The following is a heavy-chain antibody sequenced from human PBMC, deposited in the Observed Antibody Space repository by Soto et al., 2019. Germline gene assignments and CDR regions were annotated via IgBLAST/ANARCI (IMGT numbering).Heavy chain of an antibody. CDR2: IYYSGST. CDR3: SRARLRAVYAFDI. J-gene: IGHJ3*02. Sequence: QVQLQESDAGLVKASQTLSLTCTVSGGSVSSGAYYWTWIRQRPGKGLEWIGYIYYSGSTYYSPSLKSRRSISLDTSKNPCCLRLSSVTAADTAMYYCSRARLRAVYAFDIWGQGTMVTVSS. CDR1: GGSVSSGAYY. V-gene: IGHV4-31*03. D-gene: IGHD5-12*01.